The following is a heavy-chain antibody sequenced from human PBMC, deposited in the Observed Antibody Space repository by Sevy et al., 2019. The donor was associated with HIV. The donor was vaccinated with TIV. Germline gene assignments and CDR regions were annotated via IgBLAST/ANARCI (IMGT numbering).Heavy chain of an antibody. Sequence: GGSLRLSCVGSGISISSHWMNWVRQSPGKGLEWVAVISYDGSNKYYADSVKGRFTISRDNSKNTLYLQMNSLRAEDTAVYYCASGEIYGMDVWGQGTTVTVSS. V-gene: IGHV3-30*03. D-gene: IGHD3-10*01. J-gene: IGHJ6*02. CDR3: ASGEIYGMDV. CDR2: ISYDGSNK. CDR1: GISISSHW.